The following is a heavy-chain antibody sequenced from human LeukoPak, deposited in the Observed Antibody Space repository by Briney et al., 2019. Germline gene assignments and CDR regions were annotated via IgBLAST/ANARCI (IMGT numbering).Heavy chain of an antibody. CDR2: IYYSGST. CDR3: ARQDGSSAPPFNY. J-gene: IGHJ4*02. Sequence: PSETLSLTCTVSGGSISSYYWGWIRQPPGKGLEWIGSIYYSGSTYYNPSLKSRVTISVDTSKNQFSLKLSSVTAADTAVYYCARQDGSSAPPFNYWGRGTLVTVSS. CDR1: GGSISSYY. V-gene: IGHV4-39*01. D-gene: IGHD6-6*01.